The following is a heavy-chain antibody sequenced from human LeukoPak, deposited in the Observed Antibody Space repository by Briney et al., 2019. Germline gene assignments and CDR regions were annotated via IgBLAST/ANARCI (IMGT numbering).Heavy chain of an antibody. Sequence: ASVKVSCKASGGTLSSSIVIWVRQAPGQGLEWMGGIIPIFGTANYAQKFQGRVTITADESTSTAYMELSSLRSEDTAVYYCARAITMVRGAYQDWGQGTLVTVSS. CDR3: ARAITMVRGAYQD. D-gene: IGHD3-10*01. CDR1: GGTLSSSI. CDR2: IIPIFGTA. J-gene: IGHJ4*02. V-gene: IGHV1-69*13.